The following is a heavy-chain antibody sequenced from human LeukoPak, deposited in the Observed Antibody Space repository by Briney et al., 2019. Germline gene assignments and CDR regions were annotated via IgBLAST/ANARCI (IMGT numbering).Heavy chain of an antibody. CDR1: GGSISSYY. V-gene: IGHV4-59*01. J-gene: IGHJ2*01. CDR2: IYYSGST. D-gene: IGHD5-18*01. CDR3: ARGATAMVRRYFDL. Sequence: SETLSLTCTVSGGSISSYYWSWIRQPPGKGLEWIGYIYYSGSTNYNPSLKSRVTISVDTSKNQFSLKLSSVTAADTAVYYCARGATAMVRRYFDLWGRGTLVTVSS.